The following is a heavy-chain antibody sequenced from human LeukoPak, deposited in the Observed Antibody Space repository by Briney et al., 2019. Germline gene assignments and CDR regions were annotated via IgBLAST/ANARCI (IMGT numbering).Heavy chain of an antibody. J-gene: IGHJ5*02. V-gene: IGHV4-4*02. CDR3: ARDLHYDFWSGLNWFDP. CDR2: IYHSGST. CDR1: GGSTSSSNW. Sequence: SGTLSLTCAVSGGSTSSSNWWSWVRQPPGKGLEWIGEIYHSGSTNYNPSLKSRVTISVDKSKNQFSLKLSSVTAADTAVYYCARDLHYDFWSGLNWFDPWGQGTLVTVSS. D-gene: IGHD3-3*01.